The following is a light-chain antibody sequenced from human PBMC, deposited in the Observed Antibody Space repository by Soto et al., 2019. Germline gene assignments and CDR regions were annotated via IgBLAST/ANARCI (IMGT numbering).Light chain of an antibody. CDR3: QQSDSTPFT. Sequence: DIQLTQSPSSLSASVGDRVTITCRASHSINTYLNWYQQKPGKAPKFLIYAASNLQSGVPSRFSGSGSGTEFTLSISSLQPEDFASYYCQQSDSTPFTFGPGTKVEIK. CDR2: AAS. CDR1: HSINTY. J-gene: IGKJ3*01. V-gene: IGKV1-39*01.